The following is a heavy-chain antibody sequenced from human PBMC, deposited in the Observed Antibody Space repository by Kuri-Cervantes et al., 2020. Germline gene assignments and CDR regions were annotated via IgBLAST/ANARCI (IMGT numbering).Heavy chain of an antibody. J-gene: IGHJ4*02. V-gene: IGHV3-30*03. D-gene: IGHD2/OR15-2a*01. Sequence: GESLKISCAASGFTFSSYGMHWVRQAPGKGPEWVAVISYDGSNKYYADSVKGRFTISRDNSKNTLYLQMNSLRAEDTAVYYCARGSSGNYFPAYSWGQGTLVTVSS. CDR3: ARGSSGNYFPAYS. CDR1: GFTFSSYG. CDR2: ISYDGSNK.